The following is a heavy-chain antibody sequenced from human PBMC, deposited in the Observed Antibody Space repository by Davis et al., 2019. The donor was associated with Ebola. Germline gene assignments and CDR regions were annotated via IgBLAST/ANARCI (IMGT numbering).Heavy chain of an antibody. CDR1: GFTFSSYS. V-gene: IGHV3-48*01. J-gene: IGHJ4*02. CDR3: ARDRFGSGTYYNGRLDY. D-gene: IGHD3-10*01. CDR2: ISSSSSTI. Sequence: PGGSLRLSCAASGFTFSSYSMNWVRQAPGKGLEWVSYISSSSSTIYYADSVKGRFTISRDNAKNSLYLQMNSLRTEDTALFYCARDRFGSGTYYNGRLDYWGQGALVTVSS.